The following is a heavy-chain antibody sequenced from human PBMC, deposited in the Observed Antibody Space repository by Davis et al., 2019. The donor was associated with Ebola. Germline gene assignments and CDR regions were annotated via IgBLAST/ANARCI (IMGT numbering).Heavy chain of an antibody. CDR3: AREEEPYGMDV. J-gene: IGHJ6*02. CDR2: IIPILGIA. V-gene: IGHV1-69*04. D-gene: IGHD1-26*01. Sequence: AASVKVSCKASGGTFSSYAISWVRQAPGQGLEWMGRIIPILGIANYAQKFQGRVTITADKSTSTAYMELSSLRSEDTAVYYCAREEEPYGMDVWGQGTTVTVSS. CDR1: GGTFSSYA.